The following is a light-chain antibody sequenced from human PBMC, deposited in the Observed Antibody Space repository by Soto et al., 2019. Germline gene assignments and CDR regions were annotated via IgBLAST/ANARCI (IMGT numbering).Light chain of an antibody. CDR3: QQYNNCPTT. Sequence: EIVMTQSPATLSVSPGERATLSCRASQSVSSNLAWYQQKPGQAPRLLIYGASTRATGIPARFSGSGSGTEFTHTISSLQSEDFAVYYCQQYNNCPTTFGQGTKVDIK. V-gene: IGKV3-15*01. CDR1: QSVSSN. CDR2: GAS. J-gene: IGKJ1*01.